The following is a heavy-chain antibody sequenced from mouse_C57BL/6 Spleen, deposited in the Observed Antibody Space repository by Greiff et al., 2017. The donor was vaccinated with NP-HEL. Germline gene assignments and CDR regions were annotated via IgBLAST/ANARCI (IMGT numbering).Heavy chain of an antibody. D-gene: IGHD1-1*01. Sequence: QVQLKESGAELVKPGASVKLSCKASGYTFTEYTIHWVKQRSGQGLEWIGWFYPGSGSIKYNEKFKDKATLTADKSSSTVYMELSRLTSEDSAVYFCARHEDPGYYGDYFDYWGQGTTLTVSS. J-gene: IGHJ2*01. CDR2: FYPGSGSI. CDR3: ARHEDPGYYGDYFDY. V-gene: IGHV1-62-2*01. CDR1: GYTFTEYT.